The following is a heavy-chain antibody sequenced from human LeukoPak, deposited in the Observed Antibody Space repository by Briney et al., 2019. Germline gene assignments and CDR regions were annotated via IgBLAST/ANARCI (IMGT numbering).Heavy chain of an antibody. V-gene: IGHV1-69*04. CDR1: GGTFSSYA. CDR3: ARDGSALVHYYDSSGYSLNAFDI. Sequence: ASVKVSCKASGGTFSSYAISWVRQAPGQGLEWMGRIIPILGIANYAQKFQGRVTITADKSTSTAYMEPSSLRSEDTAVYYCARDGSALVHYYDSSGYSLNAFDIWGQGTMVTVSS. CDR2: IIPILGIA. J-gene: IGHJ3*02. D-gene: IGHD3-22*01.